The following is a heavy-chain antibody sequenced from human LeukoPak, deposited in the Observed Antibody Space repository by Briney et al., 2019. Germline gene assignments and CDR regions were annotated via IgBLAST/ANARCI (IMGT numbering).Heavy chain of an antibody. V-gene: IGHV4-34*01. D-gene: IGHD3-10*01. CDR3: ARLSGVYYFDY. CDR1: GGSFSGYY. CDR2: INHSGST. J-gene: IGHJ4*02. Sequence: SETLSLTCAVYGGSFSGYYWSWIRQPPGKGLEWIGEINHSGSTNYNPSLKSRVTISVDTSKNQFSLKLSSVTAADTAVYYCARLSGVYYFDYWGQGTLVTVSP.